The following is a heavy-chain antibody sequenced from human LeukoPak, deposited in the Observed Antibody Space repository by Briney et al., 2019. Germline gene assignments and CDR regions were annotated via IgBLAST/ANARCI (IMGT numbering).Heavy chain of an antibody. J-gene: IGHJ4*02. CDR3: ARGSYSSGWFLPNDY. V-gene: IGHV3-53*01. D-gene: IGHD6-19*01. CDR1: GFTVSSNY. Sequence: GGSLRLSCAASGFTVSSNYMSWVHQAPGKGLEWVSVIYSGGSTYYADSVKGRFTISRDNSKNTVYLQMNSLRAEDTAVYYCARGSYSSGWFLPNDYWGQGTLVTVSS. CDR2: IYSGGST.